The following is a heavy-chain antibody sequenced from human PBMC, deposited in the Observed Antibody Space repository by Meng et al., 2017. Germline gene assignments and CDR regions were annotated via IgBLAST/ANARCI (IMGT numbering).Heavy chain of an antibody. CDR1: GGTFSSYT. J-gene: IGHJ6*02. CDR3: ARGWYSSSWFLPDYYYGMDV. D-gene: IGHD6-13*01. V-gene: IGHV1-69*02. CDR2: IIPILGIA. Sequence: SVKVSCKASGGTFSSYTISWVRQAPGQGLEWMGRIIPILGIANYAQKFQGRVTITADKSTSTAYMELSSLRSEDTAVYYCARGWYSSSWFLPDYYYGMDVWGQGTTVTVSS.